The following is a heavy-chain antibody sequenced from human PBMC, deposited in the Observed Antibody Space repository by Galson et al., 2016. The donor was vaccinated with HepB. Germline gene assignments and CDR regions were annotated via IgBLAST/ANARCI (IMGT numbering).Heavy chain of an antibody. Sequence: ETLSLTCAVSGGSVSSNYWWTWVRQPPGQGLEWIGEIFHSGSTNYHPSLGSRVTISLDKSKDQFSLKLTSVTAADTAVYYCAIFDLGYCSGGSCSHWGQGILVTVSS. CDR1: GGSVSSNYW. CDR3: AIFDLGYCSGGSCSH. CDR2: IFHSGST. J-gene: IGHJ4*02. D-gene: IGHD2-15*01. V-gene: IGHV4-4*02.